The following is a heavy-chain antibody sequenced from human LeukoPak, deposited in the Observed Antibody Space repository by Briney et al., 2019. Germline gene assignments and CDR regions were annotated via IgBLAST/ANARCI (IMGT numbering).Heavy chain of an antibody. CDR3: ARATFGEWLLDY. J-gene: IGHJ4*02. CDR2: ISGGGTT. V-gene: IGHV3-11*01. Sequence: GSLRLSCAASGFTFSDYYMTWIRQSPAKGLEWVSYISGGGTTYYADSVKGRFYISRDNANNSLYLQMNSLRGDDTAVYYCARATFGEWLLDYWGQGTLVTVSS. CDR1: GFTFSDYY. D-gene: IGHD3-10*01.